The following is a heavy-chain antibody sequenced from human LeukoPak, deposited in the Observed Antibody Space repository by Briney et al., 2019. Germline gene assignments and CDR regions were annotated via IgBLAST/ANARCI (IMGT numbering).Heavy chain of an antibody. J-gene: IGHJ4*02. D-gene: IGHD2-15*01. CDR2: IKQDGSEK. CDR3: ARGQRVVAARGYFDY. V-gene: IGHV3-7*01. CDR1: GFTFSSYW. Sequence: GGSLRLSCAASGFTFSSYWMSWVRQAPGKGLEWVANIKQDGSEKYYVDSVKGRFTISRDNAKNSLYLQMNSLRAEDTAVYYCARGQRVVAARGYFDYWGQGTLVTVSS.